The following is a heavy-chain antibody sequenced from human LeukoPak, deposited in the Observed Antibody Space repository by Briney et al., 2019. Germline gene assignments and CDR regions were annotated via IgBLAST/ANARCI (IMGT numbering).Heavy chain of an antibody. CDR2: ISGSSGII. V-gene: IGHV3-48*01. D-gene: IGHD6-13*01. CDR3: ARDGRSVAAAGWFDY. CDR1: GFTFNTYT. J-gene: IGHJ4*02. Sequence: GGSLRLSCAASGFTFNTYTMNWVRQAPGKGLEWVSYISGSSGIIDYADSVRGRFTISRDNAKNSLYLQMNSLRAEDTAVYYCARDGRSVAAAGWFDYWGQGTLVTVSS.